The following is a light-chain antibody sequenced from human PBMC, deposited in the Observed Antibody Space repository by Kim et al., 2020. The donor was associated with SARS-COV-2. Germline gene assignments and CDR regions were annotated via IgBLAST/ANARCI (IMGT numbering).Light chain of an antibody. J-gene: IGKJ2*01. CDR3: QQYNNWPQT. V-gene: IGKV3-15*01. Sequence: EIVMTQSPATLPVSPGERATLSCRASQSVSSNLAWYQQKPGQAPRLLIYGASTRATGIPARFSGSGSGTEFTLTISSLQSEDFAVYYCQQYNNWPQTFGQGTKLEI. CDR1: QSVSSN. CDR2: GAS.